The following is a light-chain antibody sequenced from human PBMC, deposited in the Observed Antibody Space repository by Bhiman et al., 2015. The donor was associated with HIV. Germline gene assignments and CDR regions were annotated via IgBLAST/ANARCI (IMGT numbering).Light chain of an antibody. V-gene: IGLV3-25*02. J-gene: IGLJ1*01. CDR2: KDS. CDR3: QSYDSTLSGFYV. CDR1: ALPKQY. Sequence: SYELTQPPSVSVSPGQTARITCSGDALPKQYAYWYQQKPGQAPVLVIFKDSERPSGVPDRFSGSKSGTSASLAITGLQAEDEADYYCQSYDSTLSGFYVFGTGTKVTVL.